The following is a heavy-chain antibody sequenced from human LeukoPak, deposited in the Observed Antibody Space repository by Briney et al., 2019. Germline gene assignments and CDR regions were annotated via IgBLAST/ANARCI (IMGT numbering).Heavy chain of an antibody. CDR2: IYTSGST. CDR1: GGSISGYY. V-gene: IGHV4-4*09. CDR3: ARLEYSSSSPFGY. J-gene: IGHJ4*02. D-gene: IGHD6-6*01. Sequence: SETLPLTCTVSGGSISGYYWSWIRQPPGKGLEWIGYIYTSGSTNYNPSLKSRVTISVDTSKNQFSLKLSSVTAADTAVYYCARLEYSSSSPFGYWGQGTLVTVSS.